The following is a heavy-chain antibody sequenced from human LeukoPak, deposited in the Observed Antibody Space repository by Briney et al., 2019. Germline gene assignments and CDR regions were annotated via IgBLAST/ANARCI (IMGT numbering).Heavy chain of an antibody. CDR3: ARVFLEWLLYGPHYYYYYYMDV. CDR1: GGTFSSYA. J-gene: IGHJ6*03. D-gene: IGHD3-3*01. CDR2: IIPIFGTA. V-gene: IGHV1-69*13. Sequence: VASVKVSCKASGGTFSSYAISWVRQAPGQGLEWMGGIIPIFGTANYAQNFQGRVTITADESTSTAYMELSSLRSEDTAVYYCARVFLEWLLYGPHYYYYYYMDVWGKGTTVTVSS.